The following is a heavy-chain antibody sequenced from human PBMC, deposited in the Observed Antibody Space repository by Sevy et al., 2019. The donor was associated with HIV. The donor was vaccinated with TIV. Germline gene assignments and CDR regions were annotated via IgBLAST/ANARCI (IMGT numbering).Heavy chain of an antibody. CDR2: IKQDGSEK. J-gene: IGHJ6*02. CDR1: GFTFSSYW. Sequence: GGSLRLSCAASGFTFSSYWMSWVRQAPGKGLEWVANIKQDGSEKYYVDSVKGRFTISRDNAKNSLYLQMNSLRAEDTAVYYCAKCIAVGRIETSCDYYYYYGMDVWGQGTTVTVSS. D-gene: IGHD6-19*01. V-gene: IGHV3-7*01. CDR3: AKCIAVGRIETSCDYYYYYGMDV.